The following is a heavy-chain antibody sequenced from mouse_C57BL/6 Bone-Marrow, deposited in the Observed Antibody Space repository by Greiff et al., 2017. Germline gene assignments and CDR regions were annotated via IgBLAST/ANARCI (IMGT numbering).Heavy chain of an antibody. D-gene: IGHD2-3*01. Sequence: DVQLVESGAELVRPGASVKFSCTASGFNIKDYYMPWVKQRPEPGLEWIGRIDPEDGDTDYTPKFQGQATLTADTSSNTAYLQLSSLTSEDTSVYYCTTCDGYTGYFDVWGTGTTVTVSS. CDR3: TTCDGYTGYFDV. CDR1: GFNIKDYY. J-gene: IGHJ1*03. V-gene: IGHV14-1*01. CDR2: IDPEDGDT.